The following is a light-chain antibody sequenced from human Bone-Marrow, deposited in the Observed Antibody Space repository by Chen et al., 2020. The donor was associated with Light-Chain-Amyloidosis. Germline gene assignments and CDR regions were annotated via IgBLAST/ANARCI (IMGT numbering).Light chain of an antibody. V-gene: IGKV1-5*03. CDR2: MAS. Sequence: DIQMTQSPSILSASVGDRVTITCRASQSISSWLAWYQQKPGKAPNLLISMASSLESGVPSRFSGSGSGTEFTLTISSLQPDDFATYYCQQYHVYLTFGQGTKVEIK. J-gene: IGKJ1*01. CDR1: QSISSW. CDR3: QQYHVYLT.